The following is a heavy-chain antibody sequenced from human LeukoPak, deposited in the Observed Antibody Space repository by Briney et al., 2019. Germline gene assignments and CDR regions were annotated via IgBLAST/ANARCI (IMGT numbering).Heavy chain of an antibody. CDR1: GFTFSSYA. CDR2: INGGGDTT. D-gene: IGHD5-24*01. CDR3: AKALDTYGYMRFDY. J-gene: IGHJ4*02. Sequence: GGSLRLSCAASGFTFSSYAMSWVRQAPGKGLEWASAINGGGDTTYYADFVKGRFTVSRDRSTNTLFLQMSSLRAEDSGMYYCAKALDTYGYMRFDYWGQGTLVTVSS. V-gene: IGHV3-23*01.